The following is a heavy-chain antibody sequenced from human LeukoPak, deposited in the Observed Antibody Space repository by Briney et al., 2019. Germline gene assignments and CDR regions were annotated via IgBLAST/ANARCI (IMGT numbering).Heavy chain of an antibody. J-gene: IGHJ5*02. Sequence: GASVKVSCKVSGYTLTELSMHWVRQAPGQGLEWMGWITPSSGGTSYAQKFQGRVTMTRDTSTSTDYMELSSLRSEDTAVYYCARDNSVEDTAWWFDPWGQGTLVTVSS. CDR2: ITPSSGGT. CDR3: ARDNSVEDTAWWFDP. V-gene: IGHV1-2*02. CDR1: GYTLTELS. D-gene: IGHD4-23*01.